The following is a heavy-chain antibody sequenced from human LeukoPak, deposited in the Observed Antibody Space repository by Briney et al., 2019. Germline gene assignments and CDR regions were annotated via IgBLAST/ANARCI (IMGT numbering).Heavy chain of an antibody. Sequence: GGSLRLSCAASGFTFSSYWMSWVRQAPGKGLEWVANIKKDGSEKYYVDSVKGRFTISRDNAKTSLYLQMNSLRAEDTAVYYCARHLSGVTGYTYGRGIDYWGQETLVTVSS. CDR3: ARHLSGVTGYTYGRGIDY. CDR1: GFTFSSYW. V-gene: IGHV3-7*01. J-gene: IGHJ4*02. D-gene: IGHD5-18*01. CDR2: IKKDGSEK.